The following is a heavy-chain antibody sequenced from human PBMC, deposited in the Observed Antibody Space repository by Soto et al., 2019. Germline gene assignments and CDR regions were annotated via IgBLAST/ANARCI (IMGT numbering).Heavy chain of an antibody. V-gene: IGHV1-69*13. CDR2: IIPIFGTA. D-gene: IGHD3-10*01. CDR3: ATHLNYYGSGSYYNVVPDDY. J-gene: IGHJ4*02. Sequence: GASVKVSCKASGGTFSSYAISWVRQAPGQGLEWMGGIIPIFGTANYAQKFQGRVTITADESTSTAYMELSSLRSEDTAVYYRATHLNYYGSGSYYNVVPDDYWGQGTLVTVSS. CDR1: GGTFSSYA.